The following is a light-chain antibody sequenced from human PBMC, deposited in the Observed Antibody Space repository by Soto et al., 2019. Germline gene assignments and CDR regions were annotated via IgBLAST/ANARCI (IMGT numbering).Light chain of an antibody. CDR2: GAS. Sequence: EIVMTQSPATLSVSPGDRAALSCRASQSVGSNLAWYQQKPGQAPRLLIYGASTRATGIPARFSGSGSGTEFTHTISSLQSEDFALYFCQQYNNWPPDRTFGQGTKVEIK. CDR3: QQYNNWPPDRT. V-gene: IGKV3-15*01. J-gene: IGKJ1*01. CDR1: QSVGSN.